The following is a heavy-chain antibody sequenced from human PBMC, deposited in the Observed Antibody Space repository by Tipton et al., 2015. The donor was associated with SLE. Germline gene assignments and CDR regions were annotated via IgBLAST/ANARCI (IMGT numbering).Heavy chain of an antibody. Sequence: TLSLTCTVSGGSISSGDYYWSWIRQPPGKGLEWIGYIYYSGSTYYNPSLKSRVTISVDTSKNQFSLKLSSVTAADTAVYYCARAPLSLWSGYSKRDAFDIWGQGTMVTVSS. CDR1: GGSISSGDYY. J-gene: IGHJ3*02. CDR3: ARAPLSLWSGYSKRDAFDI. CDR2: IYYSGST. D-gene: IGHD3-3*01. V-gene: IGHV4-30-4*01.